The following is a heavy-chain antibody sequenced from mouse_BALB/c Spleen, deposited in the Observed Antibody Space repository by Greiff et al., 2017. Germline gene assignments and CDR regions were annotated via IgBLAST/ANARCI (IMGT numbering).Heavy chain of an antibody. CDR1: GYAFSSSW. J-gene: IGHJ4*01. CDR3: ARYWGNYGVIRAMDY. V-gene: IGHV1-82*01. D-gene: IGHD2-1*01. Sequence: QVQLQQSGPELVKPGASVKISCKASGYAFSSSWMNWVKQRPGQGLEWIGRIYPGDGDTNYNGKFKGKATLTADKSSSTAYMQLSSLTSVDSAVYFCARYWGNYGVIRAMDYWGQGTSVTVSS. CDR2: IYPGDGDT.